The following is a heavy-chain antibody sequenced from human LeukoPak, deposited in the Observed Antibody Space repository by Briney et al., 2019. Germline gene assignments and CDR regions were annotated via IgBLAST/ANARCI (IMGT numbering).Heavy chain of an antibody. CDR2: IYYSGST. J-gene: IGHJ4*02. V-gene: IGHV4-39*01. CDR1: GGSVNSSIYY. D-gene: IGHD3-9*01. Sequence: SETLSLTCTVSGGSVNSSIYYWGWIRQPPGKGLEWIGSIYYSGSTSYNPSLKSRVTISVDTSKNQFSLKLTSVTAADTAVYYCASRNDILTGYVFDFWGQGTLVTVSS. CDR3: ASRNDILTGYVFDF.